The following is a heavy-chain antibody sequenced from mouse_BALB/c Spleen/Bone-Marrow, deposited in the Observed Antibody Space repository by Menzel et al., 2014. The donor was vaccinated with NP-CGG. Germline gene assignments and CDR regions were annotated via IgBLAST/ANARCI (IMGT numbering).Heavy chain of an antibody. CDR3: ARDGTSYEGNFFDY. Sequence: EVKLVESGGGLVQPGASVKFSCKASGFTFSSYCMSWVRQTPDKRLELVATINSNGGSTNYPDSVNGRFNISRNNAMNTLYMQISSQQTRVTSKYYCARDGTSYEGNFFDYWGQGTPLTVPS. V-gene: IGHV5-6-3*01. D-gene: IGHD1-1*01. CDR2: INSNGGST. J-gene: IGHJ2*01. CDR1: GFTFSSYC.